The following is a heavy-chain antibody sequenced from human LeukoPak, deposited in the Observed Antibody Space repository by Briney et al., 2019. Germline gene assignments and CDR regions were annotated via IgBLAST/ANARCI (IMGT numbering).Heavy chain of an antibody. CDR2: LYYSGST. CDR1: GGSISSYY. CDR3: ARTLTDYGDYVGWFDP. Sequence: SETLSLTCTVSGGSISSYYWSWIRQPPGKGLEWIGYLYYSGSTNYNPSLKSRVTISVDTSKNQFSLKLSSVTAADTAVYYCARTLTDYGDYVGWFDPWGQGTLVTVSS. V-gene: IGHV4-59*12. J-gene: IGHJ5*02. D-gene: IGHD4-17*01.